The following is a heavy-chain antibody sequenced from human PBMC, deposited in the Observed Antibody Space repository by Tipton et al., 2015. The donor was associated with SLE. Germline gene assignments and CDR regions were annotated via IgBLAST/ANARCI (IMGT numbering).Heavy chain of an antibody. D-gene: IGHD2-15*01. V-gene: IGHV4-34*01. J-gene: IGHJ4*02. Sequence: TLSLTCAVYGGSFSGYYWSWIRQPPGKGLEWIGEVNHSGSTSYNPSLKSRVTISVDTSKNQFSLKLSSVTAADTAVYYCAICCSGGSFDYWGQGTLVTVSS. CDR2: VNHSGST. CDR3: AICCSGGSFDY. CDR1: GGSFSGYY.